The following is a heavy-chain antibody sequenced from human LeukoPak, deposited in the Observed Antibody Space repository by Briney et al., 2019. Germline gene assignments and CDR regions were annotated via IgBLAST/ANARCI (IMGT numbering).Heavy chain of an antibody. V-gene: IGHV4-4*02. D-gene: IGHD6-19*01. Sequence: SETLSLTCAVSGGSISSSNWWSWVRQPPGKGLEWIGQIYHSGGTNYNPSLKSRVTISVDKSKNQFSLKLSSVTAADTAVYYCARTGGSGWNSRNYFDYWGQGTLVTVSS. CDR1: GGSISSSNW. J-gene: IGHJ4*02. CDR3: ARTGGSGWNSRNYFDY. CDR2: IYHSGGT.